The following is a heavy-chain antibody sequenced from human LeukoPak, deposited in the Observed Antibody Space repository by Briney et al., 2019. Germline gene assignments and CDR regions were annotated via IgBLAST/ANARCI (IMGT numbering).Heavy chain of an antibody. J-gene: IGHJ4*02. Sequence: PGGALRLSCAAPGFTFSSYLMHWGRQAPGEGVVWVSRINSDGSSTSYADSVKGRFTISRDNAKNTLYLQMNSLRAEDTAVYYCARPYDFWTGLLDYWGQGTLVTVSS. CDR1: GFTFSSYL. D-gene: IGHD3-3*01. CDR3: ARPYDFWTGLLDY. V-gene: IGHV3-74*01. CDR2: INSDGSST.